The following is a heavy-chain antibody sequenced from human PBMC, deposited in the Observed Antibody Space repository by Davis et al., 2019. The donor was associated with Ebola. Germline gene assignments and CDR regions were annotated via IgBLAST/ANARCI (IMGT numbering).Heavy chain of an antibody. Sequence: ASVKVSCKASGYTFISYGISWVRQAPGQGPEWMGWINTFDGKTKHVQKFQGRVTMTRDKSTSTVYMELRSLRSDDTAVYYCARGLDFGDYTDSWGQGTLVTVAS. V-gene: IGHV1-18*01. CDR3: ARGLDFGDYTDS. D-gene: IGHD4-17*01. CDR1: GYTFISYG. CDR2: INTFDGKT. J-gene: IGHJ4*02.